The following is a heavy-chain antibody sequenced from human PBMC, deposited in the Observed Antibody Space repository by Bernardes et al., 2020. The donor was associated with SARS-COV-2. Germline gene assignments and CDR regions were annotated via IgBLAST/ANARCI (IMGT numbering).Heavy chain of an antibody. Sequence: SGPTLIQPTQTLTLTCTFSGFSLSTSGMYVSWIRQPPGKALEWLARIDWDDDKYYSTSLKTRLTISKDTSKNQVVLTMTNMDPVDTATYYCARAHSSSYGMDVWGQGTTVTVSS. D-gene: IGHD6-13*01. J-gene: IGHJ6*02. CDR2: IDWDDDK. V-gene: IGHV2-70*11. CDR3: ARAHSSSYGMDV. CDR1: GFSLSTSGMY.